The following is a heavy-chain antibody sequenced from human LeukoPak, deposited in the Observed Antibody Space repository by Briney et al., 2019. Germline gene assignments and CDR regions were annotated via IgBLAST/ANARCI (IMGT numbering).Heavy chain of an antibody. V-gene: IGHV3-30*02. CDR1: GFIFSSYG. CDR2: IRYDGSNE. Sequence: GGSLRLSCAASGFIFSSYGMHWVRQAPGKGLQWVAFIRYDGSNEYYADSVNGRFAISRDNSKNTLYLQMNSLRVEDTAVYYCAKKSAYFDYWGQGTLVTVSS. J-gene: IGHJ4*02. CDR3: AKKSAYFDY.